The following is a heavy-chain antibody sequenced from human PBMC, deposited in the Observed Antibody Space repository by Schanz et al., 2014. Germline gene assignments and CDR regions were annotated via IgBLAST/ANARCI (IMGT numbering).Heavy chain of an antibody. V-gene: IGHV3-30*03. D-gene: IGHD5-18*01. Sequence: QVQLVESGGGVVQPGRSLRLSCAASGFTFRSHGMHWVPQAPGKGLEWVALISYDGNNKFYTDSVKGRFTISRDNSRNTLYLEIDTLRPEDTAVYFCAREMDTAIGDYWGQGTLVTVSS. CDR1: GFTFRSHG. CDR3: AREMDTAIGDY. J-gene: IGHJ4*02. CDR2: ISYDGNNK.